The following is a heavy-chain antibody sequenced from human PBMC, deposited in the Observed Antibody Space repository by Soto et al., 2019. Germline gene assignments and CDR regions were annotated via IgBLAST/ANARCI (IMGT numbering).Heavy chain of an antibody. V-gene: IGHV4-30-4*01. CDR1: GVSISGADFY. CDR2: IFYSGST. Sequence: SETLSLTCPVSGVSISGADFYWTWFRQPPGKGLEWIGHIFYSGSTYYNQSLKSRIAISVDTSRNQFSLKVNSVTAADTAVYYCARLPFFCRGDGCKYNFYGLDVWAQVATVTVSS. D-gene: IGHD5-12*01. CDR3: ARLPFFCRGDGCKYNFYGLDV. J-gene: IGHJ6*02.